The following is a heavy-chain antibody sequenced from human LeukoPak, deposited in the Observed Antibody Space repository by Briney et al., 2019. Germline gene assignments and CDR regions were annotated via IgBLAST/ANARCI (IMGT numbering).Heavy chain of an antibody. CDR2: IIPILGIA. D-gene: IGHD3-22*01. CDR1: GGTFSSYA. J-gene: IGHJ4*02. CDR3: ARDRPHHNYYDSSGYYYY. V-gene: IGHV1-69*04. Sequence: SVKVSCKASGGTFSSYAVSWVRQAPGQGLEWMGRIIPILGIANYAQKFQGRVTITADKSTSTAYMELSSLRSEDTAVYYCARDRPHHNYYDSSGYYYYWGQGTLVTVSS.